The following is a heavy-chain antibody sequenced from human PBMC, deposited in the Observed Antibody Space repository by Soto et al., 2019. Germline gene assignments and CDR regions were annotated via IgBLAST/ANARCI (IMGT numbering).Heavy chain of an antibody. V-gene: IGHV1-69*13. CDR1: GGTFSSYA. J-gene: IGHJ4*02. CDR3: ARSDDSSAYSPDY. CDR2: IIPIFGTA. Sequence: ASVKVSCKASGGTFSSYAISWARQVPVQGLEWMGGIIPIFGTANYAQKFQGRVTITADESTSTAYMELSSLRSEDTAVYYCARSDDSSAYSPDYWGQGTLVTVSS. D-gene: IGHD3-22*01.